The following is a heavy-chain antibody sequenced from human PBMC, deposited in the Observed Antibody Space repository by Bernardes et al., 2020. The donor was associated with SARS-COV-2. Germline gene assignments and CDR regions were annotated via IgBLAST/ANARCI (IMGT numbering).Heavy chain of an antibody. CDR2: ICSSGST. CDR3: AREFQVELRFLEYLSPVKYLDY. CDR1: GGSVSSNNYC. D-gene: IGHD3-3*01. V-gene: IGHV4-61*02. J-gene: IGHJ4*02. Sequence: TLSLTFAVSGGSVSSNNYCWSLLRQSAGKTLEWIGRICSSGSTNYNPSLQSRVIISIDTSKNQFSLILTSLTAADTAVYYCAREFQVELRFLEYLSPVKYLDYWGKGTQVTISS.